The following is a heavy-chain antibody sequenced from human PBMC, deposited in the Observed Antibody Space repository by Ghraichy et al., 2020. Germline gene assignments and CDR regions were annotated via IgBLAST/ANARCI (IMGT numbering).Heavy chain of an antibody. V-gene: IGHV4-59*01. CDR2: IYYSGST. D-gene: IGHD3-16*01. J-gene: IGHJ4*02. Sequence: SETLSLTCTVSGGSISSYYWSWIRQPPGKGLEWIGYIYYSGSTNYNPSLKSRVTISVDTSKNQFSLKLSSVTAADTAVYYCARNVWDSNYFDYWGQGTLVTDSS. CDR1: GGSISSYY. CDR3: ARNVWDSNYFDY.